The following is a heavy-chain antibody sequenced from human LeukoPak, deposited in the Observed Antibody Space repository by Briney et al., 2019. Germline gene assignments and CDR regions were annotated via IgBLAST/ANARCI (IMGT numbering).Heavy chain of an antibody. CDR1: GFTFRNAW. V-gene: IGHV3-15*01. D-gene: IGHD1-26*01. CDR3: ARDHEWGRAYFDY. Sequence: GGSLRLSCAASGFTFRNAWMSWVRQAPGKGLEWVGRIKSKTDGGTTDYAAPVKGRFTISRDNSKNTLYLQMNSLRAEDTAVYYCARDHEWGRAYFDYWGQGTLVTVSS. J-gene: IGHJ4*02. CDR2: IKSKTDGGTT.